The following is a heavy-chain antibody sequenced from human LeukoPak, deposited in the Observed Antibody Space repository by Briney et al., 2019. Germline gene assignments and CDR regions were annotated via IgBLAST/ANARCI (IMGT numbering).Heavy chain of an antibody. V-gene: IGHV3-53*04. Sequence: GGSLRLSCAASGFSVSNNYMSWVRQAPGKGLEWVSFIYSGGTTGYADSVKGRFTISRHNSKNTLYLQMNRLRVEDTAVYYCARIMTWELSLHVDYWGQGTLVTVSS. D-gene: IGHD3-16*02. J-gene: IGHJ4*02. CDR1: GFSVSNNY. CDR3: ARIMTWELSLHVDY. CDR2: IYSGGTT.